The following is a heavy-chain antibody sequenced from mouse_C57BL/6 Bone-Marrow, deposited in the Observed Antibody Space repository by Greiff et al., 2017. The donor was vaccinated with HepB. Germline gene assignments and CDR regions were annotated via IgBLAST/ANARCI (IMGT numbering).Heavy chain of an antibody. Sequence: PFSSFTLSFPSSFSSFPYYNINFFNHINLNSLYWIVVINPNYGTTSYNQKFKGKATLTVDQSSSTAYMQLNSLTSEDSAVYYCARGEDYGYDGFDYWGQGTTLTVSS. J-gene: IGHJ2*01. CDR2: INPNYGTT. CDR3: ARGEDYGYDGFDY. D-gene: IGHD2-2*01. V-gene: IGHV1-39*01. CDR1: FSSFPYYN.